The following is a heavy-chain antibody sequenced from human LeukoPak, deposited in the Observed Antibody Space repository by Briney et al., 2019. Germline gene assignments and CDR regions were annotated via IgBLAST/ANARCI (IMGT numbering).Heavy chain of an antibody. Sequence: SETLSLTCTVSGGSISSYYWSWIRQPPGKGLEWIGYICYSGSTNYNPSLKSRVTISVDTSKNQFSLKLSSVTAADTAVYYCARYIVVVPAAGPDYYYYGMDVWGQGTTVTVSS. CDR2: ICYSGST. CDR3: ARYIVVVPAAGPDYYYYGMDV. J-gene: IGHJ6*02. D-gene: IGHD2-2*01. V-gene: IGHV4-59*08. CDR1: GGSISSYY.